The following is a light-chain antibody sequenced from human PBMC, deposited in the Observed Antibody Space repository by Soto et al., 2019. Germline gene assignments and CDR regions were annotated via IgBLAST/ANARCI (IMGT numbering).Light chain of an antibody. CDR3: SSYASGTPLV. Sequence: QSALTQVASVSGFPGQSITISCTGTSSDVGDYDSVSWYQQHPGKAPKLMIYDVSSRPSGVSDRFSGSKSGNKASLTISGLQAEDEADYYCSSYASGTPLVFGGGTQLTVL. CDR2: DVS. J-gene: IGLJ2*01. CDR1: SSDVGDYDS. V-gene: IGLV2-14*01.